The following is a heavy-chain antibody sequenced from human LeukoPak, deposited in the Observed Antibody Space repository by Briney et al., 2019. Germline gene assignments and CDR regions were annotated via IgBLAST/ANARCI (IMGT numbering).Heavy chain of an antibody. V-gene: IGHV3-23*01. D-gene: IGHD3-10*01. CDR1: RFTFSGYS. Sequence: GGSLRLSCAASRFTFSGYSMNWVRQAPGKGLEWVSAISGSGGSTYCADSVKGRFTISRDNSKNTLYLQMNSLRAEDTAVYYCAKDSLWYYYGSGSYYNGTTGFVDYWGQGTLVTVSS. CDR3: AKDSLWYYYGSGSYYNGTTGFVDY. J-gene: IGHJ4*02. CDR2: ISGSGGST.